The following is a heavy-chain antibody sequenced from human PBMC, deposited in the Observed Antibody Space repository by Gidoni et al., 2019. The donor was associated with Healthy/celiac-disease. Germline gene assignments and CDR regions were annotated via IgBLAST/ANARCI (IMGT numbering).Heavy chain of an antibody. Sequence: QLQLQESGSGLVKPSQTLSLTCPVSGGSISSGGYSWSWIRQPPGKGLEWIGYIYHSGSTYYNPSLKSRVTISVDRSKNQFSLKLSSVTAADTAVYYCARGRELEWVIDYWGQGTLVTVSS. CDR2: IYHSGST. CDR3: ARGRELEWVIDY. J-gene: IGHJ4*02. V-gene: IGHV4-30-2*01. D-gene: IGHD3-3*01. CDR1: GGSISSGGYS.